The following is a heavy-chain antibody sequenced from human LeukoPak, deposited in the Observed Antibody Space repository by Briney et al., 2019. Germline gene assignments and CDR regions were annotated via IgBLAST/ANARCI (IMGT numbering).Heavy chain of an antibody. V-gene: IGHV4-39*07. Sequence: SETLSLTCTVSGGSISSRSYYWGWIRQPPGKGLEWIGSIYYSGSTYYNPSLKSRVTISVDTSKNQFSLKLSSVTAADTAVYYCARVRKAFYWYFDLWGRGTLVTVSS. CDR2: IYYSGST. CDR1: GGSISSRSYY. J-gene: IGHJ2*01. CDR3: ARVRKAFYWYFDL.